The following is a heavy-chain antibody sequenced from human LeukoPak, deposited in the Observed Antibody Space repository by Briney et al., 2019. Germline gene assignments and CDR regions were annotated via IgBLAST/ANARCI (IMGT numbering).Heavy chain of an antibody. D-gene: IGHD6-13*01. J-gene: IGHJ4*02. V-gene: IGHV4-59*08. Sequence: PSETLSLTCTVSGGSISSYYWTWIRQPPGKGLEWIGYIYYRGNTNYNPSLKSRVTISLDTSRNQFSLKLSSVTAADTAVYYCARRARATAGGDYFDYWGQGTLVTVSS. CDR3: ARRARATAGGDYFDY. CDR1: GGSISSYY. CDR2: IYYRGNT.